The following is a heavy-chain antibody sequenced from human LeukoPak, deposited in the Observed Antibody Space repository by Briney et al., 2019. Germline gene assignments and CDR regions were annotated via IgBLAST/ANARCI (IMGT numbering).Heavy chain of an antibody. D-gene: IGHD5-24*01. CDR1: GFTFSGYY. CDR3: AGRDVYNSAF. J-gene: IGHJ4*02. V-gene: IGHV3-11*01. Sequence: GGSLRLSCAASGFTFSGYYMNWVRQAPGKGLEWVSYIAPSGSTIYYADSVKGRFTISRDNAKNSLYLQMNSLRAEDTAVYFCAGRDVYNSAFWGQGTLVTVSS. CDR2: IAPSGSTI.